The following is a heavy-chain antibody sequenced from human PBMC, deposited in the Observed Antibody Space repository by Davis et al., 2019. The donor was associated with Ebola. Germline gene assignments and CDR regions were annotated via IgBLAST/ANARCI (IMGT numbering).Heavy chain of an antibody. Sequence: GGSLRLSCAASGFTFSSYWMSWVRQAPGKGLEWVANIKQDGSEKYYVDSVKGRFTISRDNSKNTLYLQMNSLRAEDTAVYYCARASGGDYTFDIWGQGTMVTVSS. CDR1: GFTFSSYW. V-gene: IGHV3-7*01. J-gene: IGHJ3*02. D-gene: IGHD2-21*02. CDR3: ARASGGDYTFDI. CDR2: IKQDGSEK.